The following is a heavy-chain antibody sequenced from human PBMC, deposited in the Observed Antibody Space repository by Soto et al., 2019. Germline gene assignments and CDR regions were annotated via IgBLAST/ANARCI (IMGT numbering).Heavy chain of an antibody. J-gene: IGHJ6*02. Sequence: EVQLVESAGGLVKPGGSLRLSCVASGFSFNEAWMNWVSQAPGEGLEWVGRIKTSAGGGATDYAATVQGRFTISRDDSKNALYLHSNSLRTEDTAIYYCTTGAVEGSWGQGNTVTVSS. V-gene: IGHV3-15*07. CDR3: TTGAVEGS. CDR2: IKTSAGGGAT. D-gene: IGHD2-15*01. CDR1: GFSFNEAW.